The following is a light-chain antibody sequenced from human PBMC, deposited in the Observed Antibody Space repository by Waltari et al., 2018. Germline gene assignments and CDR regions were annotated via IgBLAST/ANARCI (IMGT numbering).Light chain of an antibody. J-gene: IGLJ3*02. V-gene: IGLV4-69*01. CDR2: INSDGSH. CDR1: SGHSSNT. CDR3: QTGGHGTWV. Sequence: QLVLTQSPSASASLGAPVQLTCTLDSGHSSNTLAWPQQQPEKGPRYLMKINSDGSHSKGDEIPDRFSGSSSGAERYLTISSVQSEDEADYYCQTGGHGTWVFGGGTKLSVL.